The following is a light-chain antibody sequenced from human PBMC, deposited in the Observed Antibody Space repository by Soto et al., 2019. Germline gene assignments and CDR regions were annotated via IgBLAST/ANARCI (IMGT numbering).Light chain of an antibody. CDR2: GAS. J-gene: IGKJ2*01. V-gene: IGKV3-15*01. Sequence: EIVMTQSPVTLSVSPGERVTLSCRASQSVGDNLAWYQQKPGQAPRLLIFGASTRATGIPDRFSGSGFGTEFTLTIDSLQSEDFAVYFCHQSNNWPYTFGQGTKLDIK. CDR1: QSVGDN. CDR3: HQSNNWPYT.